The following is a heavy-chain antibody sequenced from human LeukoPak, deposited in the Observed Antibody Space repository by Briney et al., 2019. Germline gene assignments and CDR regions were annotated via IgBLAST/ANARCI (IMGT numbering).Heavy chain of an antibody. D-gene: IGHD3-22*01. CDR2: FDPEDGET. Sequence: PSVKVSCKVSGYALTELSMHWVRQAPGKGREWMGGFDPEDGETIYAQKFQGRVTMTEDTSTDTAYMELSSLRSEDTAVYYCATNTRGPYYYDSSGYYPTLDYWGQGTLVTVSS. V-gene: IGHV1-24*01. J-gene: IGHJ4*02. CDR3: ATNTRGPYYYDSSGYYPTLDY. CDR1: GYALTELS.